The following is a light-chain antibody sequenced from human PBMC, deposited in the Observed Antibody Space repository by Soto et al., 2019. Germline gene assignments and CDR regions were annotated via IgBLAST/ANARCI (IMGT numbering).Light chain of an antibody. CDR3: NSFTTTSSLYV. J-gene: IGLJ1*01. V-gene: IGLV2-14*01. CDR1: SSDIGYHTY. Sequence: QSALTQPASVSGSPGQSITISCTGTSSDIGYHTYVSWYQQQSGIDPKLLIYEVSSRSSGLSGRLSGSRSGNTAALTISGLQAEDDADYYGNSFTTTSSLYVF. CDR2: EVS.